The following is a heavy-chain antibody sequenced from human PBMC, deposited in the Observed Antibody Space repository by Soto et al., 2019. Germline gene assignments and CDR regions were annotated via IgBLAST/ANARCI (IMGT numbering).Heavy chain of an antibody. CDR3: VRGEAGYYYYGMDV. V-gene: IGHV1-2*04. Sequence: SVKVSCKSSGYTFTGYYIHWVRQAPGQGLEWMGWINPNSGGTKYAQNFQGWVIMTRDTSISTAYMEMTRMRSDDTAVYYCVRGEAGYYYYGMDVWGQGNTVHV. CDR1: GYTFTGYY. CDR2: INPNSGGT. J-gene: IGHJ6*02.